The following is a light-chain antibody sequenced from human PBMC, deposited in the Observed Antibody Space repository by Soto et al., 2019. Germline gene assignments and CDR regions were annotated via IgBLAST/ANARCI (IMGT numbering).Light chain of an antibody. Sequence: EIVMTQSPGTLSVSTGEGATLSCRASQSVDSNLAWYQQKPGQAPRLLIYGASTRATGIPDRFRGSGSGTEFTLTISSLQPEDFAVHYCHQYNSWPYTFGQGTKVERK. J-gene: IGKJ2*01. CDR1: QSVDSN. V-gene: IGKV3D-15*01. CDR2: GAS. CDR3: HQYNSWPYT.